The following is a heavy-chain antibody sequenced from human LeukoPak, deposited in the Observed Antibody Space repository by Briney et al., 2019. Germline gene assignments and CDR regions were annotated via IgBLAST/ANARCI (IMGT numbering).Heavy chain of an antibody. CDR2: VYYGGST. D-gene: IGHD6-19*01. CDR3: ARLGSGPLDY. J-gene: IGHJ4*02. CDR1: GYSISTLAN. Sequence: SETLSLTCAVPGYSISTLANWGWIRQSPGKGLEWIGSVYYGGSTYYNPSLKSRVTISVDTSKNQFSLKLSSVTAADTAVYYCARLGSGPLDYWGQGTLVTVSS. V-gene: IGHV4-38-2*01.